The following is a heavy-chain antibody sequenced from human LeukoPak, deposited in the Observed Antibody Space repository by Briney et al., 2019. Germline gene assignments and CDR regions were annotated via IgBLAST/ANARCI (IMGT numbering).Heavy chain of an antibody. CDR1: GFTFSDYF. V-gene: IGHV3-11*04. Sequence: GGSLRLSCAASGFTFSDYFMSWVRQAPKKGLEWVSYIGPRSDNINYADSVKGRFTVSRDNAKNSVYLQMNSLRAEDTAVYYCAKDRAVNWFDPWGQGALVTVSS. J-gene: IGHJ5*02. CDR2: IGPRSDNI. CDR3: AKDRAVNWFDP. D-gene: IGHD3-10*01.